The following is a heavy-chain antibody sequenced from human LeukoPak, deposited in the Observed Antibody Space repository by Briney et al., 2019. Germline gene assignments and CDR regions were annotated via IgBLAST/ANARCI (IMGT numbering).Heavy chain of an antibody. D-gene: IGHD6-13*01. V-gene: IGHV4-59*08. Sequence: PSETLSLTCIVSGGSISSYYWSWIRQPPGKGLEWIGYVYYSGSTSYNPSLKSRVTISLDTSKNQFSLKLSSVTAADTAVYYCASLRSRSSWTTFYFDYWGQGTLVTVSS. CDR1: GGSISSYY. CDR3: ASLRSRSSWTTFYFDY. CDR2: VYYSGST. J-gene: IGHJ4*02.